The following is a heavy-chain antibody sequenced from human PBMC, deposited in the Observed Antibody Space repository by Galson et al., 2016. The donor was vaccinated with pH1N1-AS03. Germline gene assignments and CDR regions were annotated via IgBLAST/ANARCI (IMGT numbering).Heavy chain of an antibody. V-gene: IGHV1-8*01. CDR1: GYTFTSND. J-gene: IGHJ4*02. D-gene: IGHD3-10*01. CDR2: MNPNTGIT. CDR3: ARGVSAGVDF. Sequence: SVKVSCKASGYTFTSNDINWARQATGQGLEWMGWMNPNTGITGYAQKFQGRVTMTRDISISTAYMELSSLRSEDTAAYFCARGVSAGVDFWGQGTLVTVSS.